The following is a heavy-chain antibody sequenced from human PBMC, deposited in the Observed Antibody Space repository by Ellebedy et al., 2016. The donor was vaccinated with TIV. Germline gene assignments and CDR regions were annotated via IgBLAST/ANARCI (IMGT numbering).Heavy chain of an antibody. D-gene: IGHD2-2*01. J-gene: IGHJ4*02. CDR2: ISSSSSYI. CDR3: ARDRTVPAAYSYSDFDY. Sequence: GGSLRLXXAASGFTFSSYSMNWVRQAPGKGLEWVSSISSSSSYIYYADSVKGRLTISRDNAKNSLYLQMNSLRAEDTAVYYCARDRTVPAAYSYSDFDYWGQGTLVTVSS. V-gene: IGHV3-21*01. CDR1: GFTFSSYS.